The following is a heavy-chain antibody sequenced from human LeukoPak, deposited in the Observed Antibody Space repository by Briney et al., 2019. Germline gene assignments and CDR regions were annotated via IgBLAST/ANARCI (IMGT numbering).Heavy chain of an antibody. CDR3: ARASDYRSPDY. CDR1: RDSIISSGYY. Sequence: SETLSLTCSVSRDSIISSGYYWVWIRQPPGKGLEWIGSRYSSGTSGSTYYNPSLQSRVFISVDTSKNQFSLNLTSVTAADTAVYYCARASDYRSPDYWGQGALVTVSS. J-gene: IGHJ4*02. V-gene: IGHV4-39*07. CDR2: RYSSGTSGST. D-gene: IGHD6-19*01.